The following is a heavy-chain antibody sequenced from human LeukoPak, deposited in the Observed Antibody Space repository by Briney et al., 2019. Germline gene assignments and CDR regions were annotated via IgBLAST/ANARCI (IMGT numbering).Heavy chain of an antibody. CDR3: ARRELAGSTAYFNY. CDR2: INPSGGST. V-gene: IGHV1-46*01. Sequence: ASVKVSCTASGYTFTSYYIHWVRQAPGQGLEWMGIINPSGGSTNYAQDFQGRVTMTRDTSTSTVYMELSSLRSEDTAVYYCARRELAGSTAYFNYWGQGTLVTVSS. D-gene: IGHD1-26*01. J-gene: IGHJ4*02. CDR1: GYTFTSYY.